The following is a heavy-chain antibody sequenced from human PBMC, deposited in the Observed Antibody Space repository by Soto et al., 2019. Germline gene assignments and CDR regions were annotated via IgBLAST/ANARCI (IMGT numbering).Heavy chain of an antibody. CDR3: ARDEFGDPGVY. CDR2: ISAYNGNT. Sequence: ASVKVSCKASGYTFTNYHMHWVRQAPGQGLEWMGWISAYNGNTNYAQKLQGRVTMTTDTSTSTAYMELRSLRSDDTAVYYCARDEFGDPGVYWGQGTLVTVSS. V-gene: IGHV1-18*01. CDR1: GYTFTNYH. J-gene: IGHJ4*02. D-gene: IGHD4-17*01.